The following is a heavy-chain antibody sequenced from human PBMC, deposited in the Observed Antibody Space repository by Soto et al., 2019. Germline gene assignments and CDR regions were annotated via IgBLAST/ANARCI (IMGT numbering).Heavy chain of an antibody. Sequence: PSETLSLTCTVSCYSISSGSYWAWIRQTPGKGPEWIASIYHGGTTFYNPSLKSRITISVDTSNNQFSLKLTSVTAADTAVYYCARVHVMVVAGSTFDYWGHGTLVTVSS. J-gene: IGHJ4*01. CDR3: ARVHVMVVAGSTFDY. V-gene: IGHV4-38-2*02. D-gene: IGHD6-19*01. CDR2: IYHGGTT. CDR1: CYSISSGSY.